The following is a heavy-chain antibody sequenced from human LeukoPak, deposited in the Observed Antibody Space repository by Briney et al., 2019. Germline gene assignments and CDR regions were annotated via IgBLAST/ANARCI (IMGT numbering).Heavy chain of an antibody. D-gene: IGHD2-21*02. CDR3: ARVDRAYCGGDCYSGDDAFDI. J-gene: IGHJ3*02. CDR2: IYYSGST. CDR1: GGSISSYY. Sequence: PSETLSLTCTVSGGSISSYYWGWIRQPPGKGLEWIGYIYYSGSTNYNPSLKSRVTISVDTSKNQFSLKLSSVTAADTAVYYCARVDRAYCGGDCYSGDDAFDIWGQGTMVTVSS. V-gene: IGHV4-59*01.